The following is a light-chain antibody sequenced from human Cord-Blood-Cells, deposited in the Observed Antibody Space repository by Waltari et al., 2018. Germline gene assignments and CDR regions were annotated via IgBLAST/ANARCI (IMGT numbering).Light chain of an antibody. CDR3: QQHGSFGT. J-gene: IGKJ1*01. CDR1: QSVSSSY. V-gene: IGKV3-20*01. CDR2: GAS. Sequence: EIVLTQSPGTLSLSPGERATLSCRASQSVSSSYLAWYQQKPGQAPRLLIYGASSRATGIPDRFSGSGSGTDFTLTISRLEPEDFAVYYCQQHGSFGTFGQGTKVEIK.